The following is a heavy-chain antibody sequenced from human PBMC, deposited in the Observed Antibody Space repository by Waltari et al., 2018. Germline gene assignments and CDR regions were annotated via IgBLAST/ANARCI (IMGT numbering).Heavy chain of an antibody. Sequence: QVQLQQWGAGLLKPSETLSLTCAVYGGSFSGYYWSWIRQPPGKGLEWIGEINHSGSTNYNPSLKSRVTISVDTSKNQFSLKLSSVTAADTAVYYCARVLGGGEQLVPFDYWGQGTLVTVSS. J-gene: IGHJ4*02. CDR3: ARVLGGGEQLVPFDY. CDR1: GGSFSGYY. CDR2: INHSGST. V-gene: IGHV4-34*01. D-gene: IGHD6-13*01.